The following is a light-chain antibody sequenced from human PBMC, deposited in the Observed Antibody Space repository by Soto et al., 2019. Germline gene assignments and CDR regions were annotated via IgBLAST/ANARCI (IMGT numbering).Light chain of an antibody. Sequence: EIVMTQSPATLSVSPGERATLSCRASQSVSRNLAWYQQRPGRAPRLLIYDASTRATDIPARFSGSGSGTEFTITINSLPSEDFAVYYCQQYNNWPLSTFGQGTKLEIK. CDR1: QSVSRN. J-gene: IGKJ2*01. CDR3: QQYNNWPLST. CDR2: DAS. V-gene: IGKV3-15*01.